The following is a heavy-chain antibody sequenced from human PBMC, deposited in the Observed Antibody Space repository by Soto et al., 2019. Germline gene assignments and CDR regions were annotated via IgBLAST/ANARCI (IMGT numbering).Heavy chain of an antibody. D-gene: IGHD2-8*01. J-gene: IGHJ4*02. CDR1: GAIFSSYA. CDR3: ASICCTHGVCYPSPLGS. CDR2: FIPLFGTA. V-gene: IGHV1-69*01. Sequence: QVQLVQSVAEVKKPGSSVTVSCKASGAIFSSYAFTWVRQAPGQGLEWMGGFIPLFGTAKYAQTFQARVTITSGETTTTVKMALSSLSSEDTAVYYCASICCTHGVCYPSPLGSWGKGTLVSVSS.